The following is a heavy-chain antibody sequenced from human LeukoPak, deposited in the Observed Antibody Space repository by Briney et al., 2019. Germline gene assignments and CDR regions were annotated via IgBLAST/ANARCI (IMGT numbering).Heavy chain of an antibody. V-gene: IGHV3-30-3*01. J-gene: IGHJ4*02. CDR3: ASDCSSTSCYFY. D-gene: IGHD2-2*01. Sequence: GGSLRLSCVDSGLSFSRYAMHWVLQAPGKGLEWVAVISYDGSNKYYADSVKGRFTISRDNSKNTLYLQMNSLRAEDTAVYYCASDCSSTSCYFYWGQGTLVTVSS. CDR2: ISYDGSNK. CDR1: GLSFSRYA.